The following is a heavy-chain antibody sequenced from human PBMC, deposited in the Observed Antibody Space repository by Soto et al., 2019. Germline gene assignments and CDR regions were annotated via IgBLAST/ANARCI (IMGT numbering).Heavy chain of an antibody. V-gene: IGHV3-74*03. Sequence: EVQLVESGGALVQPGGSLGLSCAASGFTFSSSWMHWVRQTPGRRLVWVSRINSDATITTYADSVKGRFTISRDNAQNTLYLQMNSLRVDDTGVYYCVKNGGQWGQGTLVTVSS. CDR2: INSDATIT. J-gene: IGHJ4*02. CDR3: VKNGGQ. CDR1: GFTFSSSW. D-gene: IGHD3-16*01.